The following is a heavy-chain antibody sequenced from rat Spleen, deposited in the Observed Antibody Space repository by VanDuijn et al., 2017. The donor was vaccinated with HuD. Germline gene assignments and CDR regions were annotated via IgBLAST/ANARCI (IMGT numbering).Heavy chain of an antibody. CDR2: ISYDGSST. CDR3: ARHGTRVSYYFDY. D-gene: IGHD1-4*01. CDR1: GFTFSNYG. J-gene: IGHJ2*01. V-gene: IGHV5-29*01. Sequence: EVQLVESGGGLVQPGRSLKLSCAASGFTFSNYGMAWVRQAPTKGLEWVATISYDGSSTYYRDSVKGRFTNSRDNAKSTLYLQMDSLRSEDTATYYCARHGTRVSYYFDYWGQGVMVTVSS.